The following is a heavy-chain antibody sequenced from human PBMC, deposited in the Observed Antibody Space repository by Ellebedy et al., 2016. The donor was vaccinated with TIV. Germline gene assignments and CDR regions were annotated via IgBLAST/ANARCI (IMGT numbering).Heavy chain of an antibody. Sequence: MPSETLSLTCIVSGASIYTHYWSWIRQPPGRGLEWIGYVYFTGSTNYNPSLKSRVTISVDTSRNVFSMNLNSVTAADTAVYYCARGGLNSVWTTIDHWGRGTLVTVSS. CDR1: GASIYTHY. CDR2: VYFTGST. CDR3: ARGGLNSVWTTIDH. V-gene: IGHV4-59*11. D-gene: IGHD6-19*01. J-gene: IGHJ4*02.